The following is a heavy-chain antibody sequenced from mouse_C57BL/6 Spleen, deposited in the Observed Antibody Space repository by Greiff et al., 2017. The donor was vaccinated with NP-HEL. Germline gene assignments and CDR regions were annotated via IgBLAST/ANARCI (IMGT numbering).Heavy chain of an antibody. V-gene: IGHV1-15*01. CDR1: GYTFTDYE. Sequence: VQLQQSEAELVRPGASVTLSCKASGYTFTDYEMHWVKQTPVHGLEWIGAIDPETGGTAYNQKFKGKAILTADKSSSTAYMELRSLTSEDSAVYYCTRRDYGRDYAMDHWGQGTSVTVSS. D-gene: IGHD1-1*01. CDR3: TRRDYGRDYAMDH. CDR2: IDPETGGT. J-gene: IGHJ4*01.